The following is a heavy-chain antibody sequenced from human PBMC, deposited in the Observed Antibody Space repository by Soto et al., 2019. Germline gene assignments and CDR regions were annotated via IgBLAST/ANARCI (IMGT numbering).Heavy chain of an antibody. J-gene: IGHJ4*02. D-gene: IGHD3-3*01. Sequence: GGSLRLSCAASGYTFSSYAMSWVRQAPGKGLEWVSAISGSGGSTYYADSVKGRFTISRDNSKNTLYLQMNSLRAEDTAVYYCAKPYYDFWSGYRFHFDYWGQGTLVTVSS. CDR3: AKPYYDFWSGYRFHFDY. CDR2: ISGSGGST. CDR1: GYTFSSYA. V-gene: IGHV3-23*01.